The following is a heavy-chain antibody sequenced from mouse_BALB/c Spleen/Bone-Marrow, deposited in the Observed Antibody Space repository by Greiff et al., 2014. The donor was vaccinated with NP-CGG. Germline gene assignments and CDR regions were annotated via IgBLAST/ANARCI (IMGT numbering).Heavy chain of an antibody. Sequence: QVQLQQSGAELAKPGASVKMSCKASGYTFTSYWMHWVKQRPGQGLEWIGYINPSTGYTEYNQKFKDKATLTADKSSSTAYMQLSSLTSEDSAVYYCARSGGGYDGFAYWGPGTLVTVSA. V-gene: IGHV1-7*01. D-gene: IGHD2-2*01. CDR3: ARSGGGYDGFAY. CDR2: INPSTGYT. J-gene: IGHJ3*01. CDR1: GYTFTSYW.